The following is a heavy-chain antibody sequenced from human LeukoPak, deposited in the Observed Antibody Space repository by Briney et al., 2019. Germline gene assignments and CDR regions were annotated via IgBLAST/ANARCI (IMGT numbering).Heavy chain of an antibody. CDR3: ARTSADSSYTMDV. CDR2: IYYSGST. Sequence: PSETLSLTCTVFGDSISSSFYYWGWIRQPPGKGLEWIGSIYYSGSTYYNPSLKSRVTISVDTSNNQFSLKLSSVTAADTAVYYCARTSADSSYTMDVWGKGTAVTVSS. J-gene: IGHJ6*03. V-gene: IGHV4-39*01. CDR1: GDSISSSFYY. D-gene: IGHD2-15*01.